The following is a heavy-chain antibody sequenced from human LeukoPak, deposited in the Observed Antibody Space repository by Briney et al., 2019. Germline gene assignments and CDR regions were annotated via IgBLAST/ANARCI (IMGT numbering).Heavy chain of an antibody. CDR3: AGGSSGYYYSVDY. Sequence: SETLSLTCTVSGGSISSYYWSWIRQPPGKGLEWIGYIYYSGSTSYNPSLKSRVTISVDTSKNQFSLKLRSVTAADTAVYYCAGGSSGYYYSVDYWGQGTLVTVSS. J-gene: IGHJ4*02. V-gene: IGHV4-59*01. D-gene: IGHD3-22*01. CDR1: GGSISSYY. CDR2: IYYSGST.